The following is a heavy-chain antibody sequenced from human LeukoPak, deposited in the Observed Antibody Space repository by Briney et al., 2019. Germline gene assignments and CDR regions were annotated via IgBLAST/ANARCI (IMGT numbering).Heavy chain of an antibody. Sequence: SETLSFTCTVSGGSISSYYWSWIRQPAGKGLEWIGRVYTSGNTNYNPSLKSRVTMSVDTSKNQFSLKVTSVTAADTAVYYCARTLTPGNWFDPWGQGTLVTVSS. J-gene: IGHJ5*02. CDR2: VYTSGNT. CDR1: GGSISSYY. CDR3: ARTLTPGNWFDP. D-gene: IGHD3-9*01. V-gene: IGHV4-4*07.